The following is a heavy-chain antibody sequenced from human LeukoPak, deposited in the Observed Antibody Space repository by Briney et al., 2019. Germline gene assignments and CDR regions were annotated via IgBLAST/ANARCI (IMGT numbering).Heavy chain of an antibody. D-gene: IGHD3-9*01. V-gene: IGHV3-9*01. CDR1: GFTFDDYA. CDR2: ISWNSGSI. J-gene: IGHJ4*02. CDR3: AKGGSGIYDILTGYLDY. Sequence: GGSLRLSCAASGFTFDDYAMHWVRQAPGKGLEWVSGISWNSGSIGYADSVKGRFTISRDNAKNSLYLQMNSLRAEDTALYYCAKGGSGIYDILTGYLDYWGQGTLVTVSS.